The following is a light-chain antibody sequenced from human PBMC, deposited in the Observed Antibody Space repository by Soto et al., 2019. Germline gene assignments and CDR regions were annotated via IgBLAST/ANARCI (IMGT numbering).Light chain of an antibody. CDR1: QSVGSN. Sequence: EIVMTQSPATLSVSPGERVTLSCRASQSVGSNLAWYQQKPGQSPRLLIYDASTGATGVPVRFSGSGSGTDFTLTISSLQSEDFAVYYCQQYNDWPPGENTFCQGTQLE. CDR3: QQYNDWPPGENT. CDR2: DAS. V-gene: IGKV3-15*01. J-gene: IGKJ2*01.